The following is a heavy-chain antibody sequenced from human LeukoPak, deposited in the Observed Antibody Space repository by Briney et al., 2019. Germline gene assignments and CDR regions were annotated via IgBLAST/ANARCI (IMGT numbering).Heavy chain of an antibody. CDR1: GYTFTSYY. V-gene: IGHV1-46*01. CDR3: ARSLSYDSSGYYWNY. D-gene: IGHD3-22*01. J-gene: IGHJ4*02. CDR2: INPSGGST. Sequence: ASVKVSCKASGYTFTSYYMHWARQAPGQGLEWMGIINPSGGSTSYAQKFQGRVTMTRDTSTSTVYMGLSSLRSEDTAVYYCARSLSYDSSGYYWNYWGQGTLVTVSS.